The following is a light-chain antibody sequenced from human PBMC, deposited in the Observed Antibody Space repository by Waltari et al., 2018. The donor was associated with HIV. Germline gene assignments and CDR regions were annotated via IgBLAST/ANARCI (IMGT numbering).Light chain of an antibody. Sequence: QSVLTQPASASGNPGQRVTTSCSGSRSTPGPNTVSRYQHLPATAPKLLTFTEYQRPSGVPDRFSGSKSGTSASLAISGLQFEDEAVYFCAVWDDSLDGQPVFGGGTLLTV. CDR3: AVWDDSLDGQPV. CDR1: RSTPGPNT. J-gene: IGLJ7*01. V-gene: IGLV1-44*01. CDR2: TEY.